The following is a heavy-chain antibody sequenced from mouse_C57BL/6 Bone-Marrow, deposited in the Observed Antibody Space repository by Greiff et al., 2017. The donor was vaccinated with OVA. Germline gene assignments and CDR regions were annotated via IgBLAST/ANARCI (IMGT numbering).Heavy chain of an antibody. CDR2: VRNKANNHAT. J-gene: IGHJ4*01. Sequence: DVQLVESGGGLVQPGGSMKLSCAASGFTFSDAWMDWVRQSPEKGLEWVAEVRNKANNHATYYAESVKGRFTISRDDSKSSVYLQMNSFRAEDTGIYYCTRGYDYLYYAMDYWGQGTSVTVSS. V-gene: IGHV6-6*01. CDR3: TRGYDYLYYAMDY. CDR1: GFTFSDAW. D-gene: IGHD2-4*01.